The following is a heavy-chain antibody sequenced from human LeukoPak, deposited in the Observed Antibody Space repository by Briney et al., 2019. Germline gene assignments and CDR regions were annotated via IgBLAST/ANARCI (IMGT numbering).Heavy chain of an antibody. CDR3: ARIKHIVVVTASLDAFDI. V-gene: IGHV4-61*02. J-gene: IGHJ3*02. CDR2: IYTSGST. CDR1: GGSISSGSYY. Sequence: SETLSLTCTVSGGSISSGSYYWSWIRQPAGTGLEWIGRIYTSGSTNYNPSLKSRVAISVDTSKNQFSLKLSSVTAADTAVYYCARIKHIVVVTASLDAFDIWGQGTMVTVSS. D-gene: IGHD2-21*02.